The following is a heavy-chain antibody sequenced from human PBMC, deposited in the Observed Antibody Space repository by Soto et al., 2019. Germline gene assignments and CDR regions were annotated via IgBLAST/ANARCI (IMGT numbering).Heavy chain of an antibody. J-gene: IGHJ4*02. CDR3: AREGSSWYYFDY. V-gene: IGHV3-30-3*01. CDR2: ISYDGSNK. Sequence: QVQLVESGGGVVQPGRSLRLSCAASGFTFSSYAMHWVRQAPGKGLEWVAVISYDGSNKYYADSVKGRFTISRDNSKSTLYLQMNSLRAEDTAVYYCAREGSSWYYFDYWGQGTLVTVSS. CDR1: GFTFSSYA. D-gene: IGHD6-13*01.